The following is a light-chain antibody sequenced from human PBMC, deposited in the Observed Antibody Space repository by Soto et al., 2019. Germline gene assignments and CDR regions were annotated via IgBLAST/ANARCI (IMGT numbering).Light chain of an antibody. CDR3: QQYNSYPIT. Sequence: EMVMTQSPAILSVSPGESATLSCRASQSVNSNYLAWYQQHPGQPPRLLIYGISTRATGIPARFSGSGSGTEFTLTISSLQPDDFATYYCQQYNSYPITFGQGTRLEIK. V-gene: IGKV3-15*01. CDR2: GIS. J-gene: IGKJ5*01. CDR1: QSVNSN.